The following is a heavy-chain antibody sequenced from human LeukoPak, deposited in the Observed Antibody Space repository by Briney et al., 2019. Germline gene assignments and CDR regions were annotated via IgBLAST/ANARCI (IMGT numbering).Heavy chain of an antibody. CDR1: GGSISRGEYY. J-gene: IGHJ5*02. CDR3: ARGYCGGDCYPGYPPKGWFDP. Sequence: SETLSLTCTVSGGSISRGEYYWSWIRQAPGKGLEWIGYIYYSGTTYYNPSLKSRVTISVDTSKNQFSLKLTSVTAADTAVYYCARGYCGGDCYPGYPPKGWFDPWGQGTLVTVSS. CDR2: IYYSGTT. V-gene: IGHV4-30-4*01. D-gene: IGHD2-21*02.